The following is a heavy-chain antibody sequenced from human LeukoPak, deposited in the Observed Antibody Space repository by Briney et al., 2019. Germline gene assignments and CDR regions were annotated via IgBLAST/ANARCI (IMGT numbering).Heavy chain of an antibody. V-gene: IGHV4-59*01. CDR3: AGSGYSSGWYFGWRVSNDN. Sequence: SETLSLTCTVSGGSISSYYWSWIRQPPGKGLEWLGYIYYSGSTNYNPSLKSRVTISVDTSKNQFSLKLSSVTAADTAVYYCAGSGYSSGWYFGWRVSNDNWGQGTLVTVSS. J-gene: IGHJ4*02. CDR1: GGSISSYY. D-gene: IGHD6-19*01. CDR2: IYYSGST.